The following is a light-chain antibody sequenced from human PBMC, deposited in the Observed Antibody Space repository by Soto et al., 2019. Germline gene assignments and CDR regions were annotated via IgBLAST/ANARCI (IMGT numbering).Light chain of an antibody. J-gene: IGKJ1*01. Sequence: EIVMTQSPATLSVSPGERATLSCRASQSVSSNLAWYLQKPAQAPRLLIYGASTRATGIPARFSGSGSGTEFTLTISSLQSEDFAVYHCQQYNNWPPTWTFGQGTKVEI. CDR1: QSVSSN. V-gene: IGKV3-15*01. CDR2: GAS. CDR3: QQYNNWPPTWT.